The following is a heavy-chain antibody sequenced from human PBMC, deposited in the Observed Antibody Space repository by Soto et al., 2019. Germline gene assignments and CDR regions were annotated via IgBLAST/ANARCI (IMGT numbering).Heavy chain of an antibody. CDR2: INAGNGNT. V-gene: IGHV1-3*01. J-gene: IGHJ4*02. CDR3: ARGRGGSYPFDY. D-gene: IGHD1-26*01. CDR1: GYTFTSYA. Sequence: QVQLVQSGAEVKKPGASVKVSCKASGYTFTSYAMHWVRQAPGQRLEWMGWINAGNGNTKYSQKFQGRVTITRDTSASTAYMELSSLRSEDTAVYFCARGRGGSYPFDYWGQGTLVTVSS.